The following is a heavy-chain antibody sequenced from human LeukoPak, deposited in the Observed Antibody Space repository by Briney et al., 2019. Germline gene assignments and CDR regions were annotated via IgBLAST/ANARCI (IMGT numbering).Heavy chain of an antibody. J-gene: IGHJ4*02. D-gene: IGHD2-21*01. CDR3: ARAPYCGGDCYAFFDY. V-gene: IGHV4-34*01. CDR2: INHSGST. CDR1: GGSFSGYY. Sequence: TSETQSLTCAVYGGSFSGYYWSWIRQPPGKGLEWIGEINHSGSTNYNPSLKSRVTISVDTSKNQFSLKLSSVTAADTAVYYCARAPYCGGDCYAFFDYWGQGTLVTVSS.